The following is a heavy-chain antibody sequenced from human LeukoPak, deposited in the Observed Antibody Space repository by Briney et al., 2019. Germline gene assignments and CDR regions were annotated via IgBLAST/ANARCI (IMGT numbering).Heavy chain of an antibody. D-gene: IGHD2-2*01. CDR3: AKDRRACSSSSCYYRFDY. V-gene: IGHV3-23*01. CDR2: ISDSGGST. J-gene: IGHJ4*02. Sequence: QPGGSLRLSCAASGFTFSSYAMSWVRQAPGKGLEWVSAISDSGGSTYYADSVKGRFTVSRDNSKNTMYLQMSSLRAEDTAVYYCAKDRRACSSSSCYYRFDYWGQGTLVTVSS. CDR1: GFTFSSYA.